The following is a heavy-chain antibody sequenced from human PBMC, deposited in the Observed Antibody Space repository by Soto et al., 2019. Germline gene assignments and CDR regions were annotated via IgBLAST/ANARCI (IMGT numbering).Heavy chain of an antibody. CDR2: AYHSGST. Sequence: SETLSLTCAVSGGFTSTNNWWSWVRQPPGKGLEWIGDAYHSGSTEYNPSLKSRVTMSVDTSRNQFSLKLSSVTAADTAVYYCARGYCSITSCSNWLDPWGQGTLVTVSS. CDR1: GGFTSTNNW. J-gene: IGHJ5*02. CDR3: ARGYCSITSCSNWLDP. V-gene: IGHV4-4*02. D-gene: IGHD2-2*01.